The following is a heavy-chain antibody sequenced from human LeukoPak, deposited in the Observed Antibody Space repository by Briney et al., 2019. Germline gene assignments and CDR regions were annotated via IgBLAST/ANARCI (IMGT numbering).Heavy chain of an antibody. CDR1: GYSISSGYY. Sequence: SETLSLTCTASGYSISSGYYWGWIRQPPGKGLEWIGSIYHSGSTYYNPSLKSRVTISVDTSKNQFSLKLSSVTAADTAVYYCARDPALRAFDIWGQGTMVTVSS. CDR2: IYHSGST. V-gene: IGHV4-38-2*02. D-gene: IGHD6-25*01. CDR3: ARDPALRAFDI. J-gene: IGHJ3*02.